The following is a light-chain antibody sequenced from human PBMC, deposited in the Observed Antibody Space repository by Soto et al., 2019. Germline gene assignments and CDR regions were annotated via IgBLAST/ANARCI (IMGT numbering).Light chain of an antibody. V-gene: IGKV1-27*01. J-gene: IGKJ4*01. CDR2: AAS. Sequence: DIQVTQYPSSLSASVGDRVTITCRASQGIKNYLAWYQQKPGEIPKLLIYAASTLESGIPPRFSGSGSGTDFTLTINNLQPEDVATYYYQRYYNAPFTFGGGTKVEIK. CDR1: QGIKNY. CDR3: QRYYNAPFT.